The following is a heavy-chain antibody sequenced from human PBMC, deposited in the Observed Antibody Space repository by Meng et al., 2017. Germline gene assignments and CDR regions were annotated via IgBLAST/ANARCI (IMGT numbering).Heavy chain of an antibody. CDR2: ISSSGGST. CDR3: AKGDSSYYYSRFCAFDI. V-gene: IGHV3-23*01. D-gene: IGHD3-22*01. CDR1: GFTFSSYV. J-gene: IGHJ3*02. Sequence: GESLKISCAASGFTFSSYVMSWVRQAPGKGLEWVSAISSSGGSTYYADSVKGRFTISRDNSKNTLYLQMNSLRAEDTAVYYCAKGDSSYYYSRFCAFDIWGQGTMVTVSS.